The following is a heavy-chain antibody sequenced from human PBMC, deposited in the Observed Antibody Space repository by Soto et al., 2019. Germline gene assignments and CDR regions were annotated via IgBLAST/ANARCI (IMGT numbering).Heavy chain of an antibody. J-gene: IGHJ5*02. CDR3: ARSGVIGILITSDWFDP. CDR1: GGSISSGSYY. D-gene: IGHD3-10*01. Sequence: PSETLSLTCTVSGGSISSGSYYWSWIRHHPGKGLEWIGYIYSSGSTYYNPSLKSRLTFSIDKSKNQLSLRLTSVTAADTAVYYCARSGVIGILITSDWFDPWGQGTLVTVSS. V-gene: IGHV4-31*03. CDR2: IYSSGST.